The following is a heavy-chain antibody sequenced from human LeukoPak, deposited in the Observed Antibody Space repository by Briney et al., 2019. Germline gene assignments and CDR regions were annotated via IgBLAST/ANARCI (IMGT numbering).Heavy chain of an antibody. Sequence: SETLSLTCTVSGGSISHYYWSWIRQPPGKGLEWIGYIYYSGTTNYNPSLKSRVTISVDTSKNQFSLRLNSVTAADTAVYYCAREDPQTKVPEGMDVWGQGTTVTVSS. J-gene: IGHJ6*02. CDR3: AREDPQTKVPEGMDV. CDR2: IYYSGTT. D-gene: IGHD4/OR15-4a*01. CDR1: GGSISHYY. V-gene: IGHV4-59*01.